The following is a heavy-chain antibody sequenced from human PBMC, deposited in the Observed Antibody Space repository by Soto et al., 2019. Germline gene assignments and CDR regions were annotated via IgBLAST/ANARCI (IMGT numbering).Heavy chain of an antibody. CDR2: VSPYNGDT. V-gene: IGHV1-18*04. J-gene: IGHJ6*02. CDR3: AREVGHMDV. D-gene: IGHD2-2*01. Sequence: ASVKVSCKASGYIFTTYGINWVRQAPGQGLEWMGWVSPYNGDTSYAQKVQGRVTMTTDTSTTTAYLELRSLRSDDTAVYYCAREVGHMDVWGQGTTVTVSS. CDR1: GYIFTTYG.